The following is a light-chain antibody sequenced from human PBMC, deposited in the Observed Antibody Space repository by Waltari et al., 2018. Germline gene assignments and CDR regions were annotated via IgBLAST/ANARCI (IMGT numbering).Light chain of an antibody. CDR2: AAS. Sequence: TQSPSSLSASVGDRVTITCRASKGISNYLAWYQQKPGKVPKLLIYAASTLQSGVPSRFSGSGSGTDFTLTISSLQPEDVATYYCQKYNSAPQTFRQGTKVEIK. CDR1: KGISNY. CDR3: QKYNSAPQT. J-gene: IGKJ1*01. V-gene: IGKV1-27*01.